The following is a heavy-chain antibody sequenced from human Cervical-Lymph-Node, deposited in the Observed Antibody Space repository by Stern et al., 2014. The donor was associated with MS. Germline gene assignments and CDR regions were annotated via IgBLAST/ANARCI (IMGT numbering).Heavy chain of an antibody. CDR3: SRDADGYSLVFGY. CDR1: GGSISSAEYY. CDR2: IHNSGTT. Sequence: QVQLQESGPGLVKPSQTLSLTCAVTGGSISSAEYYWSWIRQSPGQGLEGIGYIHNSGTTYYNPSLKSRVTMSVDTSKNQFSLKLRSVTAADTAVYYCSRDADGYSLVFGYWGRGTLVTVSS. D-gene: IGHD5-24*01. V-gene: IGHV4-30-4*01. J-gene: IGHJ4*02.